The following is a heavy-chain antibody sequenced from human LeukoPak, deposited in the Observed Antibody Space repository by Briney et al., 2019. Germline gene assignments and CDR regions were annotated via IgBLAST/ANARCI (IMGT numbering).Heavy chain of an antibody. D-gene: IGHD3-9*01. Sequence: SETLSLTCTVSGGSISRSYYYWGWIRQPPGKGLERIGSIYYSGSTYYNPSLKSRVTISVDTSKNQFSLKLTSVTAADTAVYYCARDYDILTGHPGYFDYWGQGTLVTVSS. CDR3: ARDYDILTGHPGYFDY. J-gene: IGHJ4*02. CDR2: IYYSGST. V-gene: IGHV4-39*07. CDR1: GGSISRSYYY.